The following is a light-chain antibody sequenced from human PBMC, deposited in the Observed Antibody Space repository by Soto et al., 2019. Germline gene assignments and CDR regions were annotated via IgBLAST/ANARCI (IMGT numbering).Light chain of an antibody. V-gene: IGLV1-44*01. CDR3: SAWDDSLNGWV. J-gene: IGLJ3*02. CDR1: DSNIGSNA. CDR2: TNN. Sequence: QSVLTQPPSASGTPGQRVTMSCSGNDSNIGSNAVNWYQQVPGTAPKRLIHTNNERPSGVTDRFSGSKSGTSASLAISGLQSGDEADYYCSAWDDSLNGWVFGGGTKLTVL.